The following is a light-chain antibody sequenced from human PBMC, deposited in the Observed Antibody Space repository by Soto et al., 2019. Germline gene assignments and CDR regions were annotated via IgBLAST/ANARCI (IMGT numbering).Light chain of an antibody. V-gene: IGLV2-14*03. CDR1: SSDVGGYNY. CDR3: SSFASSIPLV. CDR2: DVT. Sequence: QSALTQPASVSGSPGQSITISCTGTSSDVGGYNYVSWYQQHPGKAPKLLICDVTNRPSGVSNRFSGSKSGNTASLTISGLQTEDEADYYCSSFASSIPLVFGGGTKLHRP. J-gene: IGLJ2*01.